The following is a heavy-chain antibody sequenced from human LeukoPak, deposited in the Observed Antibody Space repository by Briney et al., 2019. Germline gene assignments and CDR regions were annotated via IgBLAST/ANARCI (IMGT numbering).Heavy chain of an antibody. V-gene: IGHV4-39*01. J-gene: IGHJ5*02. CDR1: GGSVSRGGYY. Sequence: PSETLSLTCTVSGGSVSRGGYYWNWIRQPPGKGLEWIGTICYSGSTFYNPSLKSRVTLSVDTSKNQFSLKLSSVTAADTAVYYCARTENYIPEDCFDPWGQGTLVTVSS. CDR3: ARTENYIPEDCFDP. D-gene: IGHD5-24*01. CDR2: ICYSGST.